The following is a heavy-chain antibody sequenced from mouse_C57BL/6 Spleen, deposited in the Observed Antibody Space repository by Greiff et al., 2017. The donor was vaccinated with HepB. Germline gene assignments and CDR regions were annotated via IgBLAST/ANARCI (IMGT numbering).Heavy chain of an antibody. V-gene: IGHV5-4*03. CDR2: GSDGGSYT. CDR3: ARGGFIVRFAY. J-gene: IGHJ3*01. CDR1: GFTFSSYA. D-gene: IGHD1-1*01. Sequence: EVKLVESGGGLVKPGGSLKLSCAASGFTFSSYAMSWVRQTPEKRLEWVATGSDGGSYTYYPDNVKGRFTISRDNAKNNLYLQMSHLKSEDTAMYYCARGGFIVRFAYWGQGTLVTVSA.